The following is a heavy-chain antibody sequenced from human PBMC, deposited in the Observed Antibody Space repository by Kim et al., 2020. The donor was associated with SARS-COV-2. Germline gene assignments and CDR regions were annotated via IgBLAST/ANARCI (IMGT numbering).Heavy chain of an antibody. J-gene: IGHJ6*02. V-gene: IGHV4-4*02. CDR3: ARVILWLAPYYYYGMDV. Sequence: LKSRVTISVDKSKNQFSLKLSSVTAADTAVYYCARVILWLAPYYYYGMDVWGQGTTVTVSS. D-gene: IGHD6-19*01.